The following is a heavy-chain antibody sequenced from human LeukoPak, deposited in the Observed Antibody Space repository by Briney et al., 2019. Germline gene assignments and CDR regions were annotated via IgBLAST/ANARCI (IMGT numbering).Heavy chain of an antibody. D-gene: IGHD6-19*01. J-gene: IGHJ5*02. V-gene: IGHV4-59*01. CDR3: ARDNQYNSGWSFDP. CDR2: IYYNGNT. Sequence: PSETLSLTCTVSGGSMTKYYWSWMRRPPGKGLEWIGSIYYNGNTNYNPSVKSRVTISIDTSKKQFYLRLSSVTAADTALYFCARDNQYNSGWSFDPWGQGILVTVSS. CDR1: GGSMTKYY.